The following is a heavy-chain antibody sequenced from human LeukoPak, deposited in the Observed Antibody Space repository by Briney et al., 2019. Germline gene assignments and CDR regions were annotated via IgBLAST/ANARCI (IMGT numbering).Heavy chain of an antibody. CDR2: ISSSATYM. D-gene: IGHD3/OR15-3a*01. J-gene: IGHJ6*02. V-gene: IGHV3-21*01. Sequence: GGSLRLSCIASGFTFGDYAMNWVRQAPGKGLEWVSSISSSATYMYYADSVKGRFTISRDNAKNSLYLQMNSLRAEDTAVYYCARGGVGLVIIPGWEYDYYGLDVWGQGTMVTVSS. CDR1: GFTFGDYA. CDR3: ARGGVGLVIIPGWEYDYYGLDV.